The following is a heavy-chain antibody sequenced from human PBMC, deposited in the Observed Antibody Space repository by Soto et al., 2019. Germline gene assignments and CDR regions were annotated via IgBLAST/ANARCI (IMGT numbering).Heavy chain of an antibody. Sequence: SETLSLTCAVYGGSFSGYYWSWIRQPPGKGLEWIGEINHSGSTNYNPSLKSRVTISVDTSKNQFSLKLSPVTAADTAVYYCARGIRNYIWGSYPRRGAFDIWGQGTMVTVSS. D-gene: IGHD3-16*02. CDR1: GGSFSGYY. V-gene: IGHV4-34*01. CDR2: INHSGST. CDR3: ARGIRNYIWGSYPRRGAFDI. J-gene: IGHJ3*02.